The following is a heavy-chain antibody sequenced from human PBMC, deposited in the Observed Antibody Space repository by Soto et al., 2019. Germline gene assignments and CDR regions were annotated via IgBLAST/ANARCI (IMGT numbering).Heavy chain of an antibody. V-gene: IGHV1-8*01. CDR1: GYTFTSYD. Sequence: ASVKVSCKASGYTFTSYDINWVRQATGQGLEWMGWMNPNSGNTGYAQKFQGRVTMTRNTSISTAYMELSSLRSEDTAVYYCARGVRGYYDFWSGYPSPYGMDVWGKGTTVTVSS. CDR2: MNPNSGNT. D-gene: IGHD3-3*01. CDR3: ARGVRGYYDFWSGYPSPYGMDV. J-gene: IGHJ6*04.